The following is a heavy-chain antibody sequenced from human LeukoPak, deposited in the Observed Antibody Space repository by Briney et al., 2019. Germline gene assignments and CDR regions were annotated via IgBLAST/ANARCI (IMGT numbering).Heavy chain of an antibody. CDR3: ARDRTWMLDY. J-gene: IGHJ4*02. Sequence: GGSLRLSCAASGFTFDDNAMHWVRQAPGKGLEWVSLISWDGGSTYYADSVKGRFTISRDDAKNSLYLQMNSLRAEDTAIYYCARDRTWMLDYWGQGTLVTVSS. D-gene: IGHD2-2*03. CDR1: GFTFDDNA. V-gene: IGHV3-43D*03. CDR2: ISWDGGST.